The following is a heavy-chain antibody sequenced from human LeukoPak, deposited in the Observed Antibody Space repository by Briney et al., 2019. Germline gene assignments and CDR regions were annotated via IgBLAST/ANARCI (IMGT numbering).Heavy chain of an antibody. CDR3: ARDLGYCSSTSCPYYYYYMGV. D-gene: IGHD2-2*01. V-gene: IGHV1-2*02. Sequence: GASVKVSCKASGYTFTGYYMHWVRQAPGQGLEWMGWINPNSGGTNYAQKFQGRVTMTRDTSISTAYMELSRLRSDDTAVYYCARDLGYCSSTSCPYYYYYMGVWGKGTTVTVSS. CDR1: GYTFTGYY. J-gene: IGHJ6*03. CDR2: INPNSGGT.